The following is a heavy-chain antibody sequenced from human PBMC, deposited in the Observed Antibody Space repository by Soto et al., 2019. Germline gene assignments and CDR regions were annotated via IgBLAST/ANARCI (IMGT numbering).Heavy chain of an antibody. Sequence: GASVKVSCKASGYTFTSYGISWVRQAPGQGLEWMGWISAYNGNTNYAQKLQGRVTMTTDTSTSTAYMELRSLRSDDTAVYYCAREDSSSWYGNWFDPWGKGTLVTVSS. CDR3: AREDSSSWYGNWFDP. J-gene: IGHJ5*02. D-gene: IGHD6-13*01. V-gene: IGHV1-18*04. CDR1: GYTFTSYG. CDR2: ISAYNGNT.